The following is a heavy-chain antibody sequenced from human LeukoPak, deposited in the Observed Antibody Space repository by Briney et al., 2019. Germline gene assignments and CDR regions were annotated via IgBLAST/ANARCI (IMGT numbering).Heavy chain of an antibody. Sequence: GGSLSLSCAASGFTFSNAWMSWVRKPPGKGLEWVGRIKSKTDGGTTDYAAPVKGRFTISRDASKNTLYLQMNSLKTEDTAVYYCTTWLAAAGINWGQGTLVTVSS. V-gene: IGHV3-15*01. CDR3: TTWLAAAGIN. D-gene: IGHD6-13*01. CDR1: GFTFSNAW. J-gene: IGHJ4*02. CDR2: IKSKTDGGTT.